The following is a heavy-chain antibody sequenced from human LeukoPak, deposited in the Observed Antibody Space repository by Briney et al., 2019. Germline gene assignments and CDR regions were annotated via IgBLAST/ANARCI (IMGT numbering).Heavy chain of an antibody. V-gene: IGHV1-2*06. J-gene: IGHJ4*02. CDR1: GYTFTAYY. CDR3: ARELGLGIMVRGFIR. CDR2: INPNSGGT. D-gene: IGHD3-10*01. Sequence: GASVKVSFKASGYTFTAYYINWVRQAPGQGLEWMGRINPNSGGTNYAQKFQGRVTMTRDTSISTTCMELSRLRSDDTAVYYCARELGLGIMVRGFIRWGQGTLVTVSS.